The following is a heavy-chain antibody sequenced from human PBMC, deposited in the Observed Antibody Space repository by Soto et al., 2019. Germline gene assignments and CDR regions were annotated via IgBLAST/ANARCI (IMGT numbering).Heavy chain of an antibody. V-gene: IGHV4-61*08. CDR2: IYYSGST. Sequence: SETLSLTCTVSGGSISSGDYYWSWIRQPPGKGLEWIGYIYYSGSTNYNPSLKSRVTISVDTSKNQFSLKLSSVTAADTAVYYCARVPITMVRGVIRRGYGMDVWGQGTTVTVSS. CDR1: GGSISSGDYY. CDR3: ARVPITMVRGVIRRGYGMDV. D-gene: IGHD3-10*01. J-gene: IGHJ6*02.